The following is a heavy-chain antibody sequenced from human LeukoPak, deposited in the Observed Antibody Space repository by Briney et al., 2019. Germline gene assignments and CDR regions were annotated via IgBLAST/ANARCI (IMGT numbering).Heavy chain of an antibody. D-gene: IGHD4-23*01. Sequence: PSETLSLTCAVYGGSFSGYYWSWIRQPPGKGLEWIGEINHGGSTNYNPSLKSRVTISVDTSKNQFSLKLSSVTAADTAVYYCARGGGARFWGQGTLVTVSS. J-gene: IGHJ4*02. CDR2: INHGGST. V-gene: IGHV4-34*01. CDR3: ARGGGARF. CDR1: GGSFSGYY.